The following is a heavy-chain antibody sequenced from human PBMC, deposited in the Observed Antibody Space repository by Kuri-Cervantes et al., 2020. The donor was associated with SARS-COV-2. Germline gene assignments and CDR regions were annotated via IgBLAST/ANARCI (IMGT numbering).Heavy chain of an antibody. CDR2: IYYSGCT. CDR3: ASEKHLWPDSGHNWFDP. CDR1: GGSISSGDYN. D-gene: IGHD5-18*01. V-gene: IGHV4-30-4*08. Sequence: SETLSLTCTVSGGSISSGDYNWSWIRQSPGRGLEWIGYIYYSGCTYYNPSLKSRLRISLDMPKNQFSLKLTSVTAADTAVYYCASEKHLWPDSGHNWFDPWGQGTLVTVSS. J-gene: IGHJ5*02.